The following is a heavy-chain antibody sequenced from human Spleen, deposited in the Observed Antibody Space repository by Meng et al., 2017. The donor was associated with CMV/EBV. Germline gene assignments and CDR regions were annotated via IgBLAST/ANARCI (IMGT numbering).Heavy chain of an antibody. J-gene: IGHJ4*02. CDR3: ARESRNWNQGGFDY. V-gene: IGHV4-30-4*08. D-gene: IGHD1-20*01. Sequence: QVQLQESGPGLANPSQTLSLTCTVAGGSSSSGDYYWSWIRQPPGKGLEWIGYIYYSGSTYYNPSLKSRVTISVDTSKNQFSMKLSSVTAADTAVYYCARESRNWNQGGFDYWGQGTLVTVSS. CDR2: IYYSGST. CDR1: GGSSSSGDYY.